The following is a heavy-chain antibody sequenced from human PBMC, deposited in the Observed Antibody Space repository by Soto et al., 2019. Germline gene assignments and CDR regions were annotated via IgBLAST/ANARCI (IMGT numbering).Heavy chain of an antibody. J-gene: IGHJ6*02. CDR1: GFTFTSSA. CDR2: IVVGSGNT. D-gene: IGHD3-3*01. V-gene: IGHV1-58*01. Sequence: SVKVSCKASGFTFTSSAVQWVRQARGQRLEWIGWIVVGSGNTNYAQKFQERVTITRDMSTSTAYMELSSLRSEDTAVYYCAAPLYYDFWSGPYGMDVWGQGTTGTVSS. CDR3: AAPLYYDFWSGPYGMDV.